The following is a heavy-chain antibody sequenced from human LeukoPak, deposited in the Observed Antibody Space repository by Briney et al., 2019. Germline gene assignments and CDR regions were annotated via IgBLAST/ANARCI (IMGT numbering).Heavy chain of an antibody. CDR1: GFTFSSYS. D-gene: IGHD4-11*01. CDR3: ARDKGTVTPRGYYYYMDV. Sequence: GGSLRLSCAASGFTFSSYSMNWVRQAPGKGLEWVAKIKQDGSETYYVDSVKGRFTISRENAKSSLFLQLDSLSAADTAVYYCARDKGTVTPRGYYYYMDVWGKGTTVTVSS. CDR2: IKQDGSET. J-gene: IGHJ6*03. V-gene: IGHV3-7*01.